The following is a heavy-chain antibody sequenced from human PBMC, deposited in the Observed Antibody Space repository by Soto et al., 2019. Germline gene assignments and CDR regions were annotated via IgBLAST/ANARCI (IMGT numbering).Heavy chain of an antibody. CDR1: GFTFSSYA. CDR2: ISYDGSNK. Sequence: GGSLRLSCAASGFTFSSYAMHWVRQAPGKGLEWVAVISYDGSNKYYADSVKGRFTISRDNSKNTLYLQMNSLRAEDTAVYYCAREASLDYDFWSGYLPTYYYYYYGMDVWGQGTTVT. J-gene: IGHJ6*02. CDR3: AREASLDYDFWSGYLPTYYYYYYGMDV. D-gene: IGHD3-3*01. V-gene: IGHV3-30-3*01.